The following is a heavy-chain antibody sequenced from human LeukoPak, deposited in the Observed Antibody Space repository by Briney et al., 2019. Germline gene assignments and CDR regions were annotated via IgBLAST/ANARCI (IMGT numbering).Heavy chain of an antibody. CDR3: ARGARRGDYVGGGTDY. CDR1: GFTFNSYS. V-gene: IGHV3-21*01. D-gene: IGHD4-17*01. CDR2: ISSSSSYI. J-gene: IGHJ4*02. Sequence: PGGSLRLSCAASGFTFNSYSMNWVRQAPGKGLEWVSSISSSSSYIYYADSVKGRFTISRDNAKNSLYLQMNSLRAEDTAVYYCARGARRGDYVGGGTDYWGQGTLVTVSS.